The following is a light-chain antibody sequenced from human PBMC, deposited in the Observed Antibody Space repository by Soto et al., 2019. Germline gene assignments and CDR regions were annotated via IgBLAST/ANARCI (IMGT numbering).Light chain of an antibody. V-gene: IGKV3-15*01. J-gene: IGKJ5*01. CDR1: QSVRTK. Sequence: EIVMTQSPGTLSVSPGEGATLFCRASQSVRTKLAWYQQRAGQAPRLLMYGASTRATGIPDRFSGSGSGTEFTLTISSLQSEECAVYSCQQYNSWPPITFGQGTRLEIK. CDR2: GAS. CDR3: QQYNSWPPIT.